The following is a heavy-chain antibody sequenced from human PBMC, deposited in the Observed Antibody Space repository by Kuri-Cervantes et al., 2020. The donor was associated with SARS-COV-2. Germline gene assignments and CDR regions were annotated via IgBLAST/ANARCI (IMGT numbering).Heavy chain of an antibody. Sequence: ASVKVSCKASGYTFTGYYMYWVRQAPGQGLEWMGWINPNSGGTNYAQKLQGRVTMTRDTSISTAYMELSRLRSDDTAVYYCASNPPYCSSTSCYKYYYYMDVWGKGTTVTVSS. V-gene: IGHV1-2*02. CDR1: GYTFTGYY. D-gene: IGHD2-2*01. CDR2: INPNSGGT. J-gene: IGHJ6*03. CDR3: ASNPPYCSSTSCYKYYYYMDV.